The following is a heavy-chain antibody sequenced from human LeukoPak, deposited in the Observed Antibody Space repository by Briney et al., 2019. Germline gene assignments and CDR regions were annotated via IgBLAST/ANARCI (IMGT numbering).Heavy chain of an antibody. Sequence: GGSLRLPCAASGFTFRNAWMSWVRQAPGKGLEWVGRIKSKTDGGTTDYAAPVKGRFTISRDDSKNTLFLQMNSLKTEDTAVYYCTTGWTGTLDFWGQGTLVTVSS. CDR3: TTGWTGTLDF. V-gene: IGHV3-15*01. CDR1: GFTFRNAW. CDR2: IKSKTDGGTT. D-gene: IGHD1-7*01. J-gene: IGHJ4*02.